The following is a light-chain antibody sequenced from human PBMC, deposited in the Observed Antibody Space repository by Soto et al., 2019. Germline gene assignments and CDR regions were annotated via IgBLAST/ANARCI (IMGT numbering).Light chain of an antibody. CDR2: GAS. J-gene: IGKJ4*01. V-gene: IGKV3-20*01. CDR1: QSVRSNY. CDR3: QQYARLPLT. Sequence: EIVLTQSPGTLSLSSGERATLSCRARQSVRSNYLAWYQQKPGQAPRLLIYGASSRATGIPDRFGGSWSGTDFALTISRLEPEEFAVYYCQQYARLPLTFGGRTKVEIK.